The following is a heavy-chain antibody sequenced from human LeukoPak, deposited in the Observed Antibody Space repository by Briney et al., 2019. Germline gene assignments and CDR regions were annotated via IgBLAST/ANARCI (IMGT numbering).Heavy chain of an antibody. CDR2: IYTSGST. CDR3: ARQGFYFDY. J-gene: IGHJ4*02. Sequence: SDTLSITCNVPGGSISSYYWSWSRQPACKGLECIGRIYTSGSTNYHPSLKSRVTMSVDTSKNQFSLKLSSVTAADTAVYYCARQGFYFDYWGQGTLVTVSS. CDR1: GGSISSYY. V-gene: IGHV4-4*07.